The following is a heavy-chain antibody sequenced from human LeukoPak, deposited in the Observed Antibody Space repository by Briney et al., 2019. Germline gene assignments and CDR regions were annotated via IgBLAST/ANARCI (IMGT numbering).Heavy chain of an antibody. CDR3: VNSKGYYFDY. V-gene: IGHV3-48*02. Sequence: GGSLRLSCAASGLTFSSYNMNCVRQAPGKGLEWVSFISSSSSTIYYADSVKGRFTISRDNAKNSLYLQMNSLRDEDTAVYYCVNSKGYYFDYWGQGTLVTVSS. D-gene: IGHD6-13*01. J-gene: IGHJ4*02. CDR1: GLTFSSYN. CDR2: ISSSSSTI.